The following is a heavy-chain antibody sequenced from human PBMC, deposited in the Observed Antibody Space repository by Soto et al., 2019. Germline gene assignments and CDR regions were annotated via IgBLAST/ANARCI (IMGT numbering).Heavy chain of an antibody. V-gene: IGHV1-69*06. D-gene: IGHD3-22*01. Sequence: GASVKVSCKASGGAFSSYAISWVRQAPGQGLEWMGGIIPIFGAANYTQNFQGRVTITADKSTSTAYLELSSVRSEDTAVYYCARDPSAYYDRSGYYPGAFDIWGQGTMVTVS. CDR3: ARDPSAYYDRSGYYPGAFDI. CDR2: IIPIFGAA. CDR1: GGAFSSYA. J-gene: IGHJ3*02.